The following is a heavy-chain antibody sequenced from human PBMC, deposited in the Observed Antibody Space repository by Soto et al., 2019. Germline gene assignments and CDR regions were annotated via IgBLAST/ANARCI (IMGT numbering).Heavy chain of an antibody. D-gene: IGHD3-10*01. Sequence: QITLKESGPTLVKPTQTLTLTCTFSGFSFSSGGMGVGWIRQPPGEALEWLALIYWDDDKRYSPSLKSRLTITKDPSKNQVVLTMTNMDPVDTATYYCVHDGTSGSYYPYWGQGPQVTVSS. CDR3: VHDGTSGSYYPY. CDR1: GFSFSSGGMG. J-gene: IGHJ1*01. CDR2: IYWDDDK. V-gene: IGHV2-5*02.